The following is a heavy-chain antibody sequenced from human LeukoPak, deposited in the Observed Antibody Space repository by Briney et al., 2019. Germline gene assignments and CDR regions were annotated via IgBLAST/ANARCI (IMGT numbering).Heavy chain of an antibody. CDR1: GGSISSSNYY. V-gene: IGHV4-39*07. CDR3: ARDRGKGAFDI. CDR2: IYYSGST. D-gene: IGHD3-10*01. J-gene: IGHJ3*02. Sequence: PSETLSLTCTVSGGSISSSNYYWGWIRQPPGKGLEWIGSIYYSGSTYYNPSLKSRVTISVDTSKNQFSLKLSSVTAADTAVYYCARDRGKGAFDIWGQGTMVTVSS.